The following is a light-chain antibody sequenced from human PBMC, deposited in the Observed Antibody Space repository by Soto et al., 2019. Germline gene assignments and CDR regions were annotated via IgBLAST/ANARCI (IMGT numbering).Light chain of an antibody. V-gene: IGLV2-8*01. Sequence: QSVLTQPPSASGSPGQSVTISCTGTSSDVGGYHYVSWYQQHPGKAPKLMIYEVSKRPSGVPDRISGSKSGNTASLTVSGLQAEDEADYYCSSYAGSNYVVFGGGTKLPS. CDR3: SSYAGSNYVV. CDR1: SSDVGGYHY. CDR2: EVS. J-gene: IGLJ2*01.